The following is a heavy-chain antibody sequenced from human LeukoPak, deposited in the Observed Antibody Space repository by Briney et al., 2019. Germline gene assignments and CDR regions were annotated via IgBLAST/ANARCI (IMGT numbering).Heavy chain of an antibody. D-gene: IGHD3-9*01. J-gene: IGHJ4*02. CDR3: ALFHFRNFDWLLAIDY. CDR1: GYTFTSYG. V-gene: IGHV1-18*04. CDR2: ISAYNGNT. Sequence: ASVKVSCKASGYTFTSYGISWVRQAPGQGLEWMGWISAYNGNTNYAQKLQGRVTMTTDTSTSTAYMELRSLRSDDTGVYCCALFHFRNFDWLLAIDYWGQGTLVTVSS.